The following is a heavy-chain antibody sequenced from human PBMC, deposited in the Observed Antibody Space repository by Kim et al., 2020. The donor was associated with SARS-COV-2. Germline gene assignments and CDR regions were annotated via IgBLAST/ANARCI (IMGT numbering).Heavy chain of an antibody. D-gene: IGHD6-6*01. Sequence: NYNPSLKSRVTISVDTSKNQFSLKLSSVTAADTAVYYCARGLSSSSPFDYWGQGTLVTVSS. V-gene: IGHV4-34*01. CDR3: ARGLSSSSPFDY. J-gene: IGHJ4*02.